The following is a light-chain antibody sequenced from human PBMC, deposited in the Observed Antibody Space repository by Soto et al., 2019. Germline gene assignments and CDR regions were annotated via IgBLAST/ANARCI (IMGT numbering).Light chain of an antibody. CDR2: GAS. CDR1: QSVSSSY. J-gene: IGKJ1*01. Sequence: EIVLTQSPGTLSLSPWERATLSCRASQSVSSSYLAWYQQKPGQAPRLLIYGASSRATGIPDRFSGSGSGTEFTLTISSLQSEDFGVYYCQQYNNWWTFGQGTKVDNK. V-gene: IGKV3-20*01. CDR3: QQYNNWWT.